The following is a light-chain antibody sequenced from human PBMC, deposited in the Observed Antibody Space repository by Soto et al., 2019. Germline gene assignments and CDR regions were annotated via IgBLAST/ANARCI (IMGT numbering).Light chain of an antibody. Sequence: DIQMTQSPSTLSASVGDRVTITCRASQSISSWLAWYQQKPGKAPKLLIYDASSLDSGVPSRFSGSGSGTEFSLTISSLQPDDFATYYCQYYNNYSPYTFGQGSNLEIK. CDR3: QYYNNYSPYT. CDR2: DAS. CDR1: QSISSW. V-gene: IGKV1-5*01. J-gene: IGKJ2*01.